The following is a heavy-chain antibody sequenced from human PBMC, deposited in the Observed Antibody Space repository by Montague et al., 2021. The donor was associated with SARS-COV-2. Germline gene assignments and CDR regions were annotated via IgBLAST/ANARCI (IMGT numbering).Heavy chain of an antibody. CDR3: ARVWYSSSWYYFDY. Sequence: SETLSLTCTVSGGSISSYYWSWIRQPAGKGLEWIGRICTSGSTNYNPSLKSRVTMSVDTSKNQFSLKLSSVTAADTAVYYCARVWYSSSWYYFDYWGQGTLVTVSS. CDR1: GGSISSYY. D-gene: IGHD6-13*01. J-gene: IGHJ4*02. V-gene: IGHV4-4*07. CDR2: ICTSGST.